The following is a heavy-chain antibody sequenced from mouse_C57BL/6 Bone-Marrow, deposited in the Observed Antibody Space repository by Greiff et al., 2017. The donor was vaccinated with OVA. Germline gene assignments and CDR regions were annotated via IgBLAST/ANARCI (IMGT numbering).Heavy chain of an antibody. J-gene: IGHJ3*01. V-gene: IGHV1-76*01. CDR2: IYPGSGNT. CDR1: GYTFTDYY. CDR3: ARKEDYYGSSYSFAY. D-gene: IGHD1-1*01. Sequence: VQLQQSGAELVRPGASVKLSCKASGYTFTDYYINWVKQRPGQGLEWIARIYPGSGNTYYNEKFKGKATLTAEKSSSTAYMQLSSLTSEDSAVYFCARKEDYYGSSYSFAYWGQGTLVTVSA.